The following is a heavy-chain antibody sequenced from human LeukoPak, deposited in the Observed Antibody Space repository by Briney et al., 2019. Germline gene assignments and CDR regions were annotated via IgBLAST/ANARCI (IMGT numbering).Heavy chain of an antibody. CDR3: ARGSLGDTTLTPCDF. J-gene: IGHJ4*02. CDR1: GYIFTDYY. Sequence: ASVKVSCGASGYIFTDYYGQWVRQAPGQGLEWMGWINPNSGGTNYAQRFQGRVTMTRDTSISTAYMELSGLRFDDSAIYYCARGSLGDTTLTPCDFWGRGTLVTVSS. V-gene: IGHV1-2*02. CDR2: INPNSGGT. D-gene: IGHD1-26*01.